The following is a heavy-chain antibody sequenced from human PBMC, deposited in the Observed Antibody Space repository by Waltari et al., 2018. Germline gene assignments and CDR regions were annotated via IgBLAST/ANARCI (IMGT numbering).Heavy chain of an antibody. CDR1: GYTFTGYY. Sequence: QVQLVQSGAEVKKPGASVKVSCKASGYTFTGYYMTWVRQAPGHGREWMGWINPNSGGTNYAKTFQGRVTITRDTSISTAYMELSRLRSDDTAVYYWARDPEWGDYASQSYRTGSDWGQGTLVTVSS. CDR2: INPNSGGT. V-gene: IGHV1-2*02. D-gene: IGHD3-16*02. J-gene: IGHJ4*02. CDR3: ARDPEWGDYASQSYRTGSD.